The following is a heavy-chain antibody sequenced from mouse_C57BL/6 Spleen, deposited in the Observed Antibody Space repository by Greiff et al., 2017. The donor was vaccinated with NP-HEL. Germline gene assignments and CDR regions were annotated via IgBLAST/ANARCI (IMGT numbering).Heavy chain of an antibody. J-gene: IGHJ2*01. CDR1: GYTFTSYW. Sequence: VQLQQPGAELVRPGTSVKLSCKASGYTFTSYWMHWVKRRPGQGLEWIGVIDPSDSYTNYNQKFKGKATLTVDTSSSTAYMPLSSLTSEDSAVYYGARDTTVVAPFDYWGQGTTLTVSS. CDR3: ARDTTVVAPFDY. CDR2: IDPSDSYT. D-gene: IGHD1-1*01. V-gene: IGHV1-59*01.